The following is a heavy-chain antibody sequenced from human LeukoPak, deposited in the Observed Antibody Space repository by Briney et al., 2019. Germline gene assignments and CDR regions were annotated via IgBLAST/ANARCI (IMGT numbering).Heavy chain of an antibody. J-gene: IGHJ3*02. Sequence: TGGSLRLSCAASGFTFDDYGMSWVRQAPGKGLEWVSGINWNGGSTGYADSVRGRFTISRDNAKNSLHLQMNSLRAEDTALYYCASKPGSGAFDIWGQGTMVTVSS. V-gene: IGHV3-20*04. CDR2: INWNGGST. CDR1: GFTFDDYG. CDR3: ASKPGSGAFDI. D-gene: IGHD3-10*01.